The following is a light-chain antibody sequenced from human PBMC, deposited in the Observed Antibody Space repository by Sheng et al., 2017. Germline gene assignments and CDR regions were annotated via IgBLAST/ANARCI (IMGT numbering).Light chain of an antibody. J-gene: IGKJ4*01. V-gene: IGKV3-15*01. CDR3: QHYYNTPFT. Sequence: EIVMTQSPAVLSVSPGERATLSCRASQSVSSNLAWYQQKPGKAPKLLVYDASSLQSGVPSRFRGGGSGTDYTLTITSLQPEDFATYYCQHYYNTPFTFGGGTKVEIK. CDR1: QSVSSN. CDR2: DAS.